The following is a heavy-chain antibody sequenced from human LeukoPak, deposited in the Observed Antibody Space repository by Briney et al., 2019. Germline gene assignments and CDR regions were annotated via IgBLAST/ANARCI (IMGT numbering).Heavy chain of an antibody. J-gene: IGHJ4*02. D-gene: IGHD4-11*01. Sequence: GASVKVSCKASGGTFSSYAISWVRQAPGQGLEWMGWINPNSGGTNYAQKFQGRVTMTRDTSISTAYMELSRLRSDDTAVYYCASSPYSNYLIFDYWGQGTLVTVSS. V-gene: IGHV1-2*02. CDR2: INPNSGGT. CDR1: GGTFSSYA. CDR3: ASSPYSNYLIFDY.